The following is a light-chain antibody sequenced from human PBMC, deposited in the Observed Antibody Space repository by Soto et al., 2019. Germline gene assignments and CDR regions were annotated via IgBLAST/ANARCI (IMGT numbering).Light chain of an antibody. CDR3: QQYYNWPRT. CDR1: QSLGSD. CDR2: GAS. J-gene: IGKJ1*01. V-gene: IGKV3-15*01. Sequence: EIVMTQSPGTLSLSPGDTATLSCRASQSLGSDLAWYQQKPGQAPRLLIFGASARPTGIPARISGSGSGTEFTLTISSLRSEDFAVYFCQQYYNWPRTFGQGTKVEL.